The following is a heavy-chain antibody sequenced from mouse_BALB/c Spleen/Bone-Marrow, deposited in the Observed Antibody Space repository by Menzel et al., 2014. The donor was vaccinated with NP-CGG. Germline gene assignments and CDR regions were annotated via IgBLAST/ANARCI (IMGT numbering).Heavy chain of an antibody. Sequence: EVQLQQSGPELVKPGASVKMSCKASGYTFTSYVMHWVKQKPGQGLEWIGYINPYNDGTKYNEKFKGKATLTSDKSSSTAYMELSSLTSEDSAVXXXXRXRYPYAMDYWGQGTSVTVSS. CDR1: GYTFTSYV. CDR3: XRXRYPYAMDY. CDR2: INPYNDGT. J-gene: IGHJ4*01. D-gene: IGHD5-1-1*01. V-gene: IGHV1-14*01.